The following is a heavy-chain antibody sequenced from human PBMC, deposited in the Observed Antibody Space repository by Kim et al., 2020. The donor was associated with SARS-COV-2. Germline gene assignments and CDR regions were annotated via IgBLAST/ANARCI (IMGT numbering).Heavy chain of an antibody. J-gene: IGHJ6*02. Sequence: GGSLRLSCAASGFTFSSFAMSWVRQAPGKGLKWVSAISDSGDSTYYADSGKGRFTISRDNSKNTLYLKMNSRRAEDTAVYFCAKDFGYCSSTMCYPAYGMDVSGQGTTVIVSS. CDR2: ISDSGDST. V-gene: IGHV3-23*01. D-gene: IGHD2-2*03. CDR3: AKDFGYCSSTMCYPAYGMDV. CDR1: GFTFSSFA.